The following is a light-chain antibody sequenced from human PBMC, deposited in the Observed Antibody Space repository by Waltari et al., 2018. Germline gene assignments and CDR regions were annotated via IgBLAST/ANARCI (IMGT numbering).Light chain of an antibody. CDR2: DAS. V-gene: IGKV3-11*01. J-gene: IGKJ2*01. CDR3: QQRSNALT. Sequence: EIVLTQSPATLSLSPGERATLSCRASQIVASYLAWYQQKPGQAPRPLIYDASNRATGIPARFSGSGSGTDFTLTISSLEPEDFGLYYCQQRSNALTFGQGTKLEI. CDR1: QIVASY.